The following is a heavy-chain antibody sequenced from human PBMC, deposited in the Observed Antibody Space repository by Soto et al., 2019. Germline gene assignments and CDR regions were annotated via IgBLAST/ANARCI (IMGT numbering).Heavy chain of an antibody. CDR2: INPNSGGT. CDR1: GYTFTGYY. V-gene: IGHV1-2*04. D-gene: IGHD3-3*01. J-gene: IGHJ5*02. Sequence: QVQLVQSGAELKKPGASVKVSCKASGYTFTGYYMHWVRQAPGQGLEWMGWINPNSGGTNYAQKFQGWVTMTRDTSIGTASMELSRLRSGDTAVYYCARDFRRSIFGVVGDRGWFDPWGQGTLVTVSS. CDR3: ARDFRRSIFGVVGDRGWFDP.